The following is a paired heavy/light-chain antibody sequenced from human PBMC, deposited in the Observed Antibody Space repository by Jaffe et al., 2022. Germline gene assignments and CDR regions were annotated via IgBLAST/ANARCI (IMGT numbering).Heavy chain of an antibody. Sequence: QITLKESGPTLVKPTQTLTLTCTFSGFSLSTSGVGVGWIRQPPGKALEWLALIYWDDDKRYSPSLKSRLTITKDTSKNQVVLTMTNMDPVDTATYYCAHSITMVRGVIIIGIDYFDYWGQGTLVTVSS. V-gene: IGHV2-5*02. CDR1: GFSLSTSGVG. CDR2: IYWDDDK. J-gene: IGHJ4*02. D-gene: IGHD3-10*01. CDR3: AHSITMVRGVIIIGIDYFDY.
Light chain of an antibody. CDR1: SSNIGAGYD. J-gene: IGLJ1*01. V-gene: IGLV1-40*01. Sequence: QSVLTQPPSVSGAPGQRVTISCTGSSSNIGAGYDVHWYQQLPGTAPKLLIYGNSNRPSGVPDRFSGSKSGTSASLAITGLQAEDEADYYCQSYDSSLSASYVFGTGTKVTVL. CDR2: GNS. CDR3: QSYDSSLSASYV.